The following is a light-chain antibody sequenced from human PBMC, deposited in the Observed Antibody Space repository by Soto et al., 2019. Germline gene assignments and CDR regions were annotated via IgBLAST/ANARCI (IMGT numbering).Light chain of an antibody. CDR1: QSVSSSY. CDR3: QQYGSSLFT. V-gene: IGKV3-20*01. CDR2: GAS. J-gene: IGKJ2*01. Sequence: EIVLTQSPGTLSLSPGERATLSCRASQSVSSSYLTWHQQKPGQAPRLLIYGASSRATGIPDRFSGSGSGTDFTLTISRVEPEDFAVYYCQQYGSSLFTFGQGTKLEIK.